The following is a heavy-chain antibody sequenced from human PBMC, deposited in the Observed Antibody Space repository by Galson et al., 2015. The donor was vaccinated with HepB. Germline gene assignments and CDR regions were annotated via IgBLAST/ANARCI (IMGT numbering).Heavy chain of an antibody. J-gene: IGHJ3*02. Sequence: SLRLSCAASGFTFSSYSMNWVRQAPGKGLEWVSSISSSSSYIYYADSVKGRFTISRDNAKNSLYLQMNSLRAEDTAVYYCARPEWELLNGVGAFDIRGQGTMVTVSS. D-gene: IGHD1-26*01. CDR1: GFTFSSYS. CDR2: ISSSSSYI. V-gene: IGHV3-21*01. CDR3: ARPEWELLNGVGAFDI.